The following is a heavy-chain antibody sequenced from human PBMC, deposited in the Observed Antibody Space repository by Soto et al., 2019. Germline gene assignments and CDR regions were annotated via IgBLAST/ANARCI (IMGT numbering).Heavy chain of an antibody. D-gene: IGHD4-17*01. CDR3: ARRDDFGDKYDF. Sequence: WTWIRQPPGKGLEWIGNIYYSATTSYNPSLKSRLTISLDASKSQFSLKLTSVTAADTAVYFCARRDDFGDKYDFWGQGTLVTVSS. J-gene: IGHJ4*02. CDR2: IYYSATT. V-gene: IGHV4-59*01.